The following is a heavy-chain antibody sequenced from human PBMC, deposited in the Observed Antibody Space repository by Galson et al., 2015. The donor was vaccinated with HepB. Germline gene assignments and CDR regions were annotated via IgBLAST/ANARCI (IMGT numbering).Heavy chain of an antibody. D-gene: IGHD2-15*01. J-gene: IGHJ6*03. CDR2: MTWDGYTA. V-gene: IGHV3-43*01. CDR1: GLTFDAFT. Sequence: SLRLSCAASGLTFDAFTMHWVRQAPGKGLEWVSLMTWDGYTAYADSVKGRLTISRDNNKNSLSLQMSSLRTEDTAFYYCAKPADRNYMDVWGKGTTVIVSS. CDR3: AKPADRNYMDV.